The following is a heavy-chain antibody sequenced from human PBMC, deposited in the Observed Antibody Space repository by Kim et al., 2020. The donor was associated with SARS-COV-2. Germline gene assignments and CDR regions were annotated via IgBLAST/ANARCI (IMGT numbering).Heavy chain of an antibody. J-gene: IGHJ4*02. CDR2: ISGSGGTT. CDR1: GFTFSTYG. V-gene: IGHV3-23*01. D-gene: IGHD3-22*01. CDR3: AKSNSGYDAYLDS. Sequence: GGSLRLSCAAYGFTFSTYGMSWVRQAPGKGLEWVSVISGSGGTTYYSDSVKGRFTISRDNSKNTLYLQMNSLRAEDTAEYYCAKSNSGYDAYLDSWGQGILVTVSS.